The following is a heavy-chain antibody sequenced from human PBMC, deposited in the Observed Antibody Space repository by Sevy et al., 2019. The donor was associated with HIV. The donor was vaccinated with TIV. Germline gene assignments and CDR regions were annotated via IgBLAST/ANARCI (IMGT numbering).Heavy chain of an antibody. Sequence: ASVKVSCKASGFPFTNSAVQWVRQARGQRLEWMGWIVVGSGITNYAQKFQDRVSVTSDMSTSTAYMELSSLISEDTAVYYCAAGDRTGWGGALRVFDIWGQGTMVTVSS. D-gene: IGHD3-16*01. CDR1: GFPFTNSA. V-gene: IGHV1-58*01. J-gene: IGHJ3*02. CDR3: AAGDRTGWGGALRVFDI. CDR2: IVVGSGIT.